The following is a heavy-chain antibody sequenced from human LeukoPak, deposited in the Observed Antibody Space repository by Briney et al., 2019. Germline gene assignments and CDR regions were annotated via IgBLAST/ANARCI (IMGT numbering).Heavy chain of an antibody. CDR3: ARAGILTGDGENYYYYGMDV. CDR1: GGTFSSYA. Sequence: SVKVSCKASGGTFSSYAISWVRQAPGQGLEWMGRIIPIFGIANYAQKFQGRVTITADKSTSTAYMELSSLRSEDTAVYYCARAGILTGDGENYYYYGMDVWGQGTTVTVSS. CDR2: IIPIFGIA. J-gene: IGHJ6*02. V-gene: IGHV1-69*04. D-gene: IGHD3-10*01.